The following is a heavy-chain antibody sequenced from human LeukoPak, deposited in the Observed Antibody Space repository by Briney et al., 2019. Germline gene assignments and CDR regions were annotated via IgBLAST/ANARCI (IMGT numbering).Heavy chain of an antibody. J-gene: IGHJ4*02. CDR3: ARVGYCSSTSCYVGAY. CDR1: GGSFSGYY. V-gene: IGHV4-34*01. D-gene: IGHD2-2*01. Sequence: PSETLSLTCAVYGGSFSGYYWSWIRQPPGKGLEGIGEINHSGSTNYNPSLKSRLTISVDTPKNQFSLKLRAVTAAETAVYYCARVGYCSSTSCYVGAYWGQGPLVTVSS. CDR2: INHSGST.